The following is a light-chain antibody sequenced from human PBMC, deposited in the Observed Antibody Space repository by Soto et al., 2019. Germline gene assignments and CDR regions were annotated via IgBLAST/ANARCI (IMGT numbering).Light chain of an antibody. Sequence: QSALTQPASVSGSPGQSITISCTGTSSDVGSYNLVSWYQQHPGKAPKLMIYEGSKRPSGVSNRFSGSKSGNTASLSIAGLRAEDGAYYCCCSYAGSSTISVGCGVGTKLNVL. CDR1: SSDVGSYNL. V-gene: IGLV2-23*03. J-gene: IGLJ2*01. CDR3: CSYAGSSTISVG. CDR2: EGS.